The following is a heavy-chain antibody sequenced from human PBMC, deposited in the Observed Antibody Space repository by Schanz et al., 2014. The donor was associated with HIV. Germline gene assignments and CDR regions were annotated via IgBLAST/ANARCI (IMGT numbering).Heavy chain of an antibody. Sequence: QVQLQQWGAGQLKISETLSLTCAVYGGSFTAYQWSWIRQIPGKGLEWIGDINYSGNTNYNPSLKNRIIISADTSMNKFSLRLTPVTAADTAVYYCARDTVRFFEWFGANWFDSWGQGTLVTVSS. J-gene: IGHJ5*01. V-gene: IGHV4-34*01. D-gene: IGHD3-3*01. CDR2: INYSGNT. CDR3: ARDTVRFFEWFGANWFDS. CDR1: GGSFTAYQ.